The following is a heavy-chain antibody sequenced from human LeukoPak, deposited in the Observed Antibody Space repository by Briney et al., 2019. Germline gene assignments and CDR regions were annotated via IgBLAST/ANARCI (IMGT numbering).Heavy chain of an antibody. CDR1: GNSISSGDNY. J-gene: IGHJ2*01. Sequence: PSETLSLTCTVSGNSISSGDNYWSWIRQPPGKGLEWIGYKDYSGSTNYNRSLKSRVTISVDTSKNQFSLKLSSVTAADTAVYYCARVYYSSSYDYWYFDLWGRGTLVTVSS. D-gene: IGHD6-13*01. CDR2: KDYSGST. CDR3: ARVYYSSSYDYWYFDL. V-gene: IGHV4-61*08.